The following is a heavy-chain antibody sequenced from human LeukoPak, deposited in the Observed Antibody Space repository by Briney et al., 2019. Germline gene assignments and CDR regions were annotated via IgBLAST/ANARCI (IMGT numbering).Heavy chain of an antibody. CDR2: LYIGGNT. V-gene: IGHV3-53*01. CDR1: GLTVNNNY. CDR3: MTAAGYNFGQY. D-gene: IGHD5-18*01. J-gene: IGHJ4*02. Sequence: GGSLRLSCAASGLTVNNNYMNWVRQAPGKGLEWVSALYIGGNTYYAGSVRGRFTISRDNSKNTLYLQMNSLRAEDTAIYYCMTAAGYNFGQYWGQGTLVTVS.